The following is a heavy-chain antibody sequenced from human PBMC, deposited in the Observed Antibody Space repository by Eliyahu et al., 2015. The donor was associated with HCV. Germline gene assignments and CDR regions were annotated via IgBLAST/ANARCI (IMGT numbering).Heavy chain of an antibody. CDR2: INXDGSEK. CDR3: ARAGAVGTVDY. CDR1: GFIFRXYW. Sequence: EVQLVESGGGLVQPGGSPRLSCAASGFIFRXYWMGWVRQAPGKGLGWVANINXDGSEKYVVDSVKGRFAISRDNAKNSLYLQMNSLRAEDTAVYYCARAGAVGTVDYWGQGTLVTVSS. J-gene: IGHJ4*02. D-gene: IGHD6-13*01. V-gene: IGHV3-7*01.